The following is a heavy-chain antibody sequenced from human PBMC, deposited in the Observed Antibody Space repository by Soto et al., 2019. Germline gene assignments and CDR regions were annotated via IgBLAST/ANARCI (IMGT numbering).Heavy chain of an antibody. CDR2: IDNSGTRT. J-gene: IGHJ4*02. Sequence: EVQLLESGGDLVQPGQSLRLSCAASPVSFSGLGMSWVRQAPGKGLEWVSTIDNSGTRTHYADSVKGRFTISRDTSRYTLHLLMDYLRAEDTALYYCVAWLSSHFDYWGRGTLVTVSS. V-gene: IGHV3-23*05. D-gene: IGHD6-19*01. CDR3: VAWLSSHFDY. CDR1: PVSFSGLG.